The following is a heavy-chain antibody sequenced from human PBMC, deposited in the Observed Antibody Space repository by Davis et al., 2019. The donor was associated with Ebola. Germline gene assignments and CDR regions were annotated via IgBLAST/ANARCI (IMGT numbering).Heavy chain of an antibody. D-gene: IGHD3-3*01. Sequence: PSETLSLTCTVSGGSISSSSYYWSWIRQPPGKGLEWIGYIYYSGSTYYNPSLKSRVTISVDTSKNQFSLKLSSVTAADTAVYYCARVGRFTGYYYYMDVWGKGTTVTVSS. CDR1: GGSISSSSYY. J-gene: IGHJ6*03. CDR2: IYYSGST. CDR3: ARVGRFTGYYYYMDV. V-gene: IGHV4-61*01.